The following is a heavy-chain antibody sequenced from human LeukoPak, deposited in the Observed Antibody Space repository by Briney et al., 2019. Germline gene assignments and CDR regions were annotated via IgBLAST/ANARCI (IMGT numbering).Heavy chain of an antibody. D-gene: IGHD6-13*01. Sequence: SETLSLTCTVSGGSISSSSYYWGWIRQPPGRGLEWIVSIYYSGSTYYNPSLKSRVTISVDTSKNQFSLKLSSVTAADTAVYYCARLDSSSWYQSDPWGQGTLVTVSS. CDR1: GGSISSSSYY. V-gene: IGHV4-39*01. J-gene: IGHJ5*02. CDR2: IYYSGST. CDR3: ARLDSSSWYQSDP.